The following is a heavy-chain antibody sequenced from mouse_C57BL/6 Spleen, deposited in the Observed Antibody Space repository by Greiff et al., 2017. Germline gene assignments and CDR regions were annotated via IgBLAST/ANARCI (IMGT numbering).Heavy chain of an antibody. Sequence: VQLQQPGAELVMPGASVKLSCKASGYTFTSYWMHWVKQRPGQGLEWIGDIDPSDSYTNYNQKFKGKSTLTVDKSSSTAYMQLSSLTSEDSAVYSDARGALRSPYWSFDDWGTGTTVTVSS. CDR3: ARGALRSPYWSFDD. D-gene: IGHD1-3*01. J-gene: IGHJ1*03. CDR2: IDPSDSYT. CDR1: GYTFTSYW. V-gene: IGHV1-69*01.